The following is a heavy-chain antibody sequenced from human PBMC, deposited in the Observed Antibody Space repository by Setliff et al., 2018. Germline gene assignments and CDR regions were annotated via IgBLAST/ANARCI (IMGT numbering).Heavy chain of an antibody. D-gene: IGHD3-3*01. CDR3: ARLSWNGLRYYGLDV. V-gene: IGHV4-59*01. Sequence: SETLSLTCNVSGVSISSYYWSWIRQPPGKGLESIGYIQKSGSTNYNPSLMSRVSISVDTSKNQFSLKLRSVTAADTAVYYCARLSWNGLRYYGLDVWGQGRMVTVSS. CDR2: IQKSGST. CDR1: GVSISSYY. J-gene: IGHJ6*02.